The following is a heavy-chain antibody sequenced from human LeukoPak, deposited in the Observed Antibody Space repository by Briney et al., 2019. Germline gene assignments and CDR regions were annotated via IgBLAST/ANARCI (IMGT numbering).Heavy chain of an antibody. J-gene: IGHJ4*02. Sequence: VASVKVSCKASGYTFTSYGISWVRQAPGQGLEWMGWISAYNGNINYAQKLQGRVTTTTDTSTSTAYMELRSLRSDDTAVYYCARSGTRYGDSSYYFDYWGQGTLVTVSS. V-gene: IGHV1-18*01. CDR1: GYTFTSYG. D-gene: IGHD4-17*01. CDR2: ISAYNGNI. CDR3: ARSGTRYGDSSYYFDY.